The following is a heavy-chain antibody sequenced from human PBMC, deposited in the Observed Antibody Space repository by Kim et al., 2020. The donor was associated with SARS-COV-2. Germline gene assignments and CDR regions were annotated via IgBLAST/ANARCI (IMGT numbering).Heavy chain of an antibody. CDR3: ANIGSQRQQLDPR. CDR1: GGSISSSSYY. J-gene: IGHJ4*02. V-gene: IGHV4-39*01. Sequence: SETLSLTCTVSGGSISSSSYYWGWIRQPPGKGLEWIGSIYYSGSTYYNPSLKSRVTISVDTSKNQFSLKLSSVTAADTAVYYCANIGSQRQQLDPRWGQGTLVTVSS. CDR2: IYYSGST. D-gene: IGHD6-13*01.